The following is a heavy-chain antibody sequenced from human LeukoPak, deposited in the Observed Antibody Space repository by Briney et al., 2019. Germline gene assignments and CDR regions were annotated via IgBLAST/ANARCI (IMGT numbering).Heavy chain of an antibody. CDR1: GFTFSSYS. CDR2: ISSSSSYI. Sequence: PGRSLRLSCAASGFTFSSYSMNWVRQAPGKGLEWVSSISSSSSYIYYADSVKGRFTISRDNAKNSLYLQMNSLRAEDTAVYYCARVRDDYYDSSGYLDYWGQGTLVTVSS. J-gene: IGHJ4*02. CDR3: ARVRDDYYDSSGYLDY. D-gene: IGHD3-22*01. V-gene: IGHV3-21*01.